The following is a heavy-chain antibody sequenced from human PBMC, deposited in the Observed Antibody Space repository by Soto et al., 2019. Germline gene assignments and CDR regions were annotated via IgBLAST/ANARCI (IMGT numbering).Heavy chain of an antibody. CDR2: IKPDESEK. CDR1: GFTFSDSW. Sequence: GGSPRVSCTASGFTFSDSWMPWVRQAPGKGLEWVARIKPDESEKKYADSVKGRFSISRDNAKNSMYLQMDSLRGQDTAVYYCVRGGSNYASWGQGTLVTVPS. V-gene: IGHV3-7*03. CDR3: VRGGSNYAS. D-gene: IGHD4-4*01. J-gene: IGHJ5*02.